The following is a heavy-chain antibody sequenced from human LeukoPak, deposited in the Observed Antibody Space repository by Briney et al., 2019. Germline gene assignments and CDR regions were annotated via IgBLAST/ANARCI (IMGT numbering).Heavy chain of an antibody. D-gene: IGHD2/OR15-2a*01. Sequence: ASVKVSCKASGYTFTSYGISWVRQAPGQGLEWMGWISAYNGNTNYAQKLQGRVAMTTDTSTSTAYMELMSRRSDDAAVYYCARIHVLHLVEDDWGQGTLVTVSS. CDR1: GYTFTSYG. CDR3: ARIHVLHLVEDD. J-gene: IGHJ4*02. V-gene: IGHV1-18*01. CDR2: ISAYNGNT.